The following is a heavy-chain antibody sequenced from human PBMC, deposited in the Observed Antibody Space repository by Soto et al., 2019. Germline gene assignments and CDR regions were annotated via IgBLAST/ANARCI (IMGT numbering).Heavy chain of an antibody. V-gene: IGHV1-69*13. J-gene: IGHJ3*02. CDR3: ASPVVVPILDAFDI. CDR2: IIPIFGTA. Sequence: SGKVSCKASGGTFSSYAISWVRQAPGQGLEWMGGIIPIFGTANYAQKFQGRVTITADESTSTAYMELSSLRSEDTAVYYCASPVVVPILDAFDIWGQGTMVTVSS. D-gene: IGHD2-15*01. CDR1: GGTFSSYA.